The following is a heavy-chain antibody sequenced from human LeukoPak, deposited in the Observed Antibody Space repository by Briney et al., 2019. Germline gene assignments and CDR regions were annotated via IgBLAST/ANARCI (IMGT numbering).Heavy chain of an antibody. CDR3: ARAADYGDYVGHFDY. V-gene: IGHV1-2*02. J-gene: IGHJ4*02. CDR2: INPNSGGT. D-gene: IGHD4-17*01. CDR1: GYTFTGYY. Sequence: ASVKVSCKASGYTFTGYYMHWVRQAPGQGLEWMGWINPNSGGTNYAQKFQGRVTMTRDTSISTAYMELSRLRTEDTAVYYCARAADYGDYVGHFDYWGQGTLVTVSS.